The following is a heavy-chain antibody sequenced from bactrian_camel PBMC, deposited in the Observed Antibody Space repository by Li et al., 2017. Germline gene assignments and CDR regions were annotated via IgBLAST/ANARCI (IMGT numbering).Heavy chain of an antibody. CDR1: EDAFSSFTC. J-gene: IGHJ4*01. V-gene: IGHV3S53*01. CDR3: ATGWGRTVRAGINY. CDR2: IYRKDAT. Sequence: VQLVESGGGSVQAGGSLRLSCAASEDAFSSFTCMGWFRQYPGKEREGVAAIYRKDATVYEDSVKGRFTISRDTAKNTIYLQMDSLKPEDSAMYFCATGWGRTVRAGINYWGQGTQVTVSS. D-gene: IGHD6*01.